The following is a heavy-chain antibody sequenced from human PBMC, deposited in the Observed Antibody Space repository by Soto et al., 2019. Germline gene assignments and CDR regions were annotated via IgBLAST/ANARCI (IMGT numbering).Heavy chain of an antibody. D-gene: IGHD3-10*01. CDR2: ISYDGSNK. CDR3: ARVPQRYGSGSYYKGWFDP. J-gene: IGHJ5*02. Sequence: PGGSLRLSCAASGFTFSSYAMHWVRQAPGKGLEWVAVISYDGSNKYYADSVKGRFTISRDNSKNTLYLRMNSLRAEDTAVYYCARVPQRYGSGSYYKGWFDPWRQGTLVTVPS. V-gene: IGHV3-30-3*01. CDR1: GFTFSSYA.